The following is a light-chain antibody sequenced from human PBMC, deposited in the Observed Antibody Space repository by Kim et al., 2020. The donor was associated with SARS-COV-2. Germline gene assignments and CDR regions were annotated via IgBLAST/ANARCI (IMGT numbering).Light chain of an antibody. CDR3: QQYESWPPYT. J-gene: IGKJ2*01. CDR1: QNVKTN. CDR2: GAS. Sequence: ATPGEGVTLDCKASQNVKTNLAWHQPKPGQGPRLLTYGASTRATDIPARFSGSGSGTEFTLTISSLQSEDFAVYYCQQYESWPPYTFGQGTKLEIK. V-gene: IGKV3-15*01.